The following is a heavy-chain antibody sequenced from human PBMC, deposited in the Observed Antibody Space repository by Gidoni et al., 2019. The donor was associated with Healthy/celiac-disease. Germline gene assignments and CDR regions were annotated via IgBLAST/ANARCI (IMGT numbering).Heavy chain of an antibody. CDR1: GFPFSSYG. J-gene: IGHJ6*02. D-gene: IGHD3-10*01. V-gene: IGHV3-30*03. CDR2: ISYDGSNK. CDR3: ARDRITMVLVLDYYYYGMDV. Sequence: QVQLDASGRGVVQPGRSLRLSCAASGFPFSSYGMHWVRQAPGKGLEVVAVISYDGSNKYYADSVKGRFTISRDNSKNTLYLQMNSRRAEDTAGYYCARDRITMVLVLDYYYYGMDVWGQGTTVTVSS.